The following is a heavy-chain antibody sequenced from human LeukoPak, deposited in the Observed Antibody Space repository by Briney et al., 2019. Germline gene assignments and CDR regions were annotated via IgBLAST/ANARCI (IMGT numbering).Heavy chain of an antibody. J-gene: IGHJ4*02. CDR3: ARVRHILTGYHDY. CDR1: GFTFSSYW. Sequence: GGSLRLSCAASGFTFSSYWMSWVRQAPGKGLEWVANIKQDGSEKYYVDSVKGRFTISKDNAKNSLYLQMNSLRAEDTAVYYCARVRHILTGYHDYWGQGTLVTVS. CDR2: IKQDGSEK. D-gene: IGHD3-9*01. V-gene: IGHV3-7*03.